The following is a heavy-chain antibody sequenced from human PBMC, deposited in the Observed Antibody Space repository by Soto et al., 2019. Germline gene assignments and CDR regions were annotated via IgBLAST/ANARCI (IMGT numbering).Heavy chain of an antibody. D-gene: IGHD5-18*01. V-gene: IGHV2-5*02. J-gene: IGHJ4*02. CDR1: GFSLSTTGVS. CDR2: IFWDDDK. CDR3: AHPALVENYFDX. Sequence: SGDTLVNPTQTLTLTCTLSGFSLSTTGVSVCWIRHPPVKALEWLALIFWDDDKLYSPSMKSRLTITRDTSENQVVLTMTNMEPEDTATYYCAHPALVENYFDXWGQGTLVTVSX.